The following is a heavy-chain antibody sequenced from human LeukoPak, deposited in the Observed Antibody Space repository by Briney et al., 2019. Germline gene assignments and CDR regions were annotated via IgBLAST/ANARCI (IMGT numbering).Heavy chain of an antibody. CDR3: ARAVGSGWYGGVDY. V-gene: IGHV3-48*01. Sequence: GGSLRLSCAASGFTFSSYEMNWVRQAPGKGLEWVSYISSSSSTIYYADSVKGRFTISRDNAKNSLYLQMNSLRAEDTAVYYCARAVGSGWYGGVDYWGQGTLVTVSS. D-gene: IGHD6-19*01. CDR1: GFTFSSYE. CDR2: ISSSSSTI. J-gene: IGHJ4*02.